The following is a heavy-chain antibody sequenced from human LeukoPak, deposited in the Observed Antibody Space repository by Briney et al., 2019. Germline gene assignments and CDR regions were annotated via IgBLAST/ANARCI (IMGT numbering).Heavy chain of an antibody. CDR3: ARRPVEYNWNDGGPYFDY. D-gene: IGHD1-1*01. V-gene: IGHV4-39*01. CDR2: IYYSGST. CDR1: GGSISSSSYY. J-gene: IGHJ4*02. Sequence: SETLSLTCTVSGGSISSSSYYWGWIRQPPGKGLEWIGSIYYSGSTYYNPSLKSRVTISVDTSKNQFSLKLSSVTAADTAVYYCARRPVEYNWNDGGPYFDYWGQGTLVTVSS.